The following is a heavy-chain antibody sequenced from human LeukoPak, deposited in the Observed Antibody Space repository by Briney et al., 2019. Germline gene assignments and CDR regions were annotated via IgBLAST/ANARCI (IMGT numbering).Heavy chain of an antibody. CDR3: ARVQGGYSSGFSEPFDP. CDR2: INPNSGGT. D-gene: IGHD6-25*01. Sequence: ASVKVSCKAPGYTFTGYYMHWVRQAPGQGLEWMGRINPNSGGTNYAQKFQGRVTMTRDTSISTAYMELSRLRSDDTAVYYCARVQGGYSSGFSEPFDPWGQGTLVTASS. V-gene: IGHV1-2*06. CDR1: GYTFTGYY. J-gene: IGHJ5*02.